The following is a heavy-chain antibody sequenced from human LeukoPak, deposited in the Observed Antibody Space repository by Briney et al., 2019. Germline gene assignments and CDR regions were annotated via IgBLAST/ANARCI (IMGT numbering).Heavy chain of an antibody. CDR2: IIPILGIA. J-gene: IGHJ4*02. D-gene: IGHD6-13*01. V-gene: IGHV1-69*04. CDR3: ATLPPNGIAAAGTVDY. CDR1: GGTFSSYA. Sequence: ASVKVSCKASGGTFSSYAISWVRQAPGQGLEWMGRIIPILGIANYAQKFQGRVTITADKSTSTAYMELSSLRSEDTAVYYCATLPPNGIAAAGTVDYWGQGTLVTVSS.